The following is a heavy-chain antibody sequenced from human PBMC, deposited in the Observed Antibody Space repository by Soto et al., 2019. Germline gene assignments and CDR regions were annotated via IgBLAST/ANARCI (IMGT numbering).Heavy chain of an antibody. V-gene: IGHV4-61*01. J-gene: IGHJ5*02. CDR3: ARSLSCSGGSCYFSRFDP. CDR1: GASVSSASYY. D-gene: IGHD2-15*01. CDR2: IYYSGST. Sequence: SETLSLTCTVSGASVSSASYYWSWIRQPPGRGLEWIAYIYYSGSTNYNPSLKSRVTISLDTSNNQFSLRLSSVTAADTAVYYCARSLSCSGGSCYFSRFDPWGQGSLVTVSS.